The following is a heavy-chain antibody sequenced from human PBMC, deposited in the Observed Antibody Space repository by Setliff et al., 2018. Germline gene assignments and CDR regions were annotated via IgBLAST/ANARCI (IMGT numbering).Heavy chain of an antibody. Sequence: ASVKVSCKASGYTFTSYGISWVRQAPGQGLEWMGWISAYNGNTNYAQKFQGRVTMTTDTSTSTAYMELRSLRSDDTAVYYCARDPSLYCSSTSCSPHWFDPWGQGTLVTVSS. CDR3: ARDPSLYCSSTSCSPHWFDP. V-gene: IGHV1-18*01. CDR2: ISAYNGNT. D-gene: IGHD2-2*01. CDR1: GYTFTSYG. J-gene: IGHJ5*02.